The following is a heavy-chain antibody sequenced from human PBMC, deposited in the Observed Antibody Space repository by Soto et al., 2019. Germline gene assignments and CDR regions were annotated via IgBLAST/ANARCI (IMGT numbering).Heavy chain of an antibody. V-gene: IGHV1-8*01. CDR3: ATYDSSGYSNYYYYYGMDV. Sequence: GASVKVSCKASGYTFTSYDINWVRQATGQGLEWMGWMNPNSGNTGYAQKFQGRVTMTRNTSISTAYMELSSLRSEDTAVYYCATYDSSGYSNYYYYYGMDVWGQGTTVTVSS. D-gene: IGHD3-22*01. CDR2: MNPNSGNT. CDR1: GYTFTSYD. J-gene: IGHJ6*02.